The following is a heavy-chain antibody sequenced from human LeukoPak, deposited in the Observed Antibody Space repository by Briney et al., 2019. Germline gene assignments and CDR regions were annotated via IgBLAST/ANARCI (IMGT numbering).Heavy chain of an antibody. J-gene: IGHJ4*02. CDR1: GFTFTRYG. CDR2: ISGSGDST. Sequence: GGSLRLSCAASGFTFTRYGMSWVRQAPGKGLEWVSSISGSGDSTYYADSVKGRFTISRDNAKNSLYLQMNSLGAEDTAVYYCARESRVGATGDLDYWGQGTLVTVSS. CDR3: ARESRVGATGDLDY. V-gene: IGHV3-48*04. D-gene: IGHD1-26*01.